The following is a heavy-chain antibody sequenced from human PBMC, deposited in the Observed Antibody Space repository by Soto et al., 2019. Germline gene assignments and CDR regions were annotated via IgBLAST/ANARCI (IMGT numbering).Heavy chain of an antibody. Sequence: QVQLVQSGAEVKKPGASVKVSCKSSGYTFTNYCISWVRQAPGQGLEWMGWISAYNGNTKYAQKLQGRVTMTPDTSTSTAYMELRSLRSDDTAVYYWARDRRDQLLLNTWFDPWGQGTLVTVSS. V-gene: IGHV1-18*01. CDR1: GYTFTNYC. D-gene: IGHD2-15*01. CDR3: ARDRRDQLLLNTWFDP. J-gene: IGHJ5*02. CDR2: ISAYNGNT.